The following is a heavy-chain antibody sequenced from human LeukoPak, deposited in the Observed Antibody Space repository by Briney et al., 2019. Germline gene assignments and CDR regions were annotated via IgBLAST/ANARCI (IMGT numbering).Heavy chain of an antibody. Sequence: GGSLSLSCAASGFTFSNYSMNWVRQAPGKGLEWVSSISSSSSSYIYYADSVMGRFTISRDNAKNSLYLQMNSLRAEDTAVYYCARDSSSGGSCYSCYFDYWGQGTLVTVSS. CDR2: ISSSSSSYI. J-gene: IGHJ4*02. CDR1: GFTFSNYS. V-gene: IGHV3-21*01. D-gene: IGHD2-15*01. CDR3: ARDSSSGGSCYSCYFDY.